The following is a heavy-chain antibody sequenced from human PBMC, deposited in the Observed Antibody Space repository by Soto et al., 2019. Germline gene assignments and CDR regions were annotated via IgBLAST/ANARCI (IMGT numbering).Heavy chain of an antibody. CDR3: ASLSNYARTLDY. J-gene: IGHJ4*02. CDR1: GGPISSRSHY. D-gene: IGHD4-4*01. V-gene: IGHV4-39*01. Sequence: PSETPSLSCTVPGGPISSRSHYLGWIRQPPGKGLEWIGSIYYSGSTYYTPSLKSRVTISVDTSKNQFSLKLSSLTAADTAVYYCASLSNYARTLDYWGQGTLVTVSS. CDR2: IYYSGST.